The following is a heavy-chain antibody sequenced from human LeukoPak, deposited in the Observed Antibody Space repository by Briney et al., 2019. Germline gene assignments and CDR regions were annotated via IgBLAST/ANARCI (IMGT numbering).Heavy chain of an antibody. CDR3: ARGLVRGVIITHFDY. Sequence: GGSLRLSCAASGFTFSTFSMNWVRQARGKGLEWVSSITYSSSYIYYADSVKGRFTISRDNAKNSLYLQMNSLRAEDTAVYYCARGLVRGVIITHFDYWGQGTLVTVSS. J-gene: IGHJ4*02. D-gene: IGHD3-10*01. CDR1: GFTFSTFS. V-gene: IGHV3-21*01. CDR2: ITYSSSYI.